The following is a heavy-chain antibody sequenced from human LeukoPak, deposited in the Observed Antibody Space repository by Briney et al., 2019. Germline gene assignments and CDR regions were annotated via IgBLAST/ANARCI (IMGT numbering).Heavy chain of an antibody. Sequence: SETLSLTCAVSGNSVSTYYWSWIRLPPGKGLEWLGYLNYTGSANYNPSVKSRLTMSADTSKNQFSLRLTSVTAADTAVYYCARLSDVFHGTFLLDPWGQGTLVTVSS. CDR3: ARLSDVFHGTFLLDP. J-gene: IGHJ5*02. D-gene: IGHD3-16*01. V-gene: IGHV4-59*08. CDR2: LNYTGSA. CDR1: GNSVSTYY.